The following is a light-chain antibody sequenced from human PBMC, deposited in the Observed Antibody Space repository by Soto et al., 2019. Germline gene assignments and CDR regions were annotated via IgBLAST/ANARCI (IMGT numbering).Light chain of an antibody. CDR1: QSISSW. J-gene: IGKJ2*01. Sequence: DIQMTQSPSTLSASVGDRVTITCRASQSISSWLAWYQQKPGKAPKLLIYKASSLESGVPSRFSGSGSGTEFTLTISSLQPDDFXXYXCXQXNSLYTFGQGTKLEIK. CDR2: KAS. V-gene: IGKV1-5*03. CDR3: XQXNSLYT.